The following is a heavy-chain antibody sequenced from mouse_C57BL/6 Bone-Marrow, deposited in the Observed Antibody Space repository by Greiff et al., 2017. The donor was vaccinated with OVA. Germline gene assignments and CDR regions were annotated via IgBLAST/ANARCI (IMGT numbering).Heavy chain of an antibody. D-gene: IGHD1-1*01. CDR2: IHPSDSDT. CDR3: ASYYYGPYYFDY. J-gene: IGHJ2*01. CDR1: GYTFTSYW. V-gene: IGHV1-74*01. Sequence: QVQLQQPGAELVKPGASVKVSCKASGYTFTSYWMHWVKQRPGQGLEWIGRIHPSDSDTNYNQKFKGKATLTADKSSSTAYMELRSLTSEDSAVYFCASYYYGPYYFDYWGQGTTLTVSS.